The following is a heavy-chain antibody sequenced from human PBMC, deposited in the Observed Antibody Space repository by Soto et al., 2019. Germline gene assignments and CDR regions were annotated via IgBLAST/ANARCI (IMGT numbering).Heavy chain of an antibody. Sequence: EVQLLESGGGLVQPGGSLRLSCAASGFTFSSYAMSWVRQAPGKGLEWVSAISGSGGSTYYADSVKGRFTISRDNSKNPLYLQMNSLRAEDTAVYYGAKDEWELLGFDYWGQGTLVTVSS. V-gene: IGHV3-23*01. CDR2: ISGSGGST. CDR1: GFTFSSYA. J-gene: IGHJ4*02. CDR3: AKDEWELLGFDY. D-gene: IGHD1-26*01.